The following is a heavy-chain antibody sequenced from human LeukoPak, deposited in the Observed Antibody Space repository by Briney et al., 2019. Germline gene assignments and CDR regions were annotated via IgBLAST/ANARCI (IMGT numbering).Heavy chain of an antibody. Sequence: GGSLRLSCAASGFTFSSYGMSWVRQAPGKGLEWVSAISGSGGSTYYADSVKGRFTISRDNAKNSLYLQMNSLRAEDTAVYYCVRDYENLTGSKTRFHYWGQGTLVTVSS. J-gene: IGHJ4*02. D-gene: IGHD3-9*01. V-gene: IGHV3-23*01. CDR3: VRDYENLTGSKTRFHY. CDR1: GFTFSSYG. CDR2: ISGSGGST.